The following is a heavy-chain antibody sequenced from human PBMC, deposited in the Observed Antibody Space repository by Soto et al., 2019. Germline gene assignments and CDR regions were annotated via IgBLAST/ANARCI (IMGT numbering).Heavy chain of an antibody. CDR1: GFSLSSSGEA. D-gene: IGHD3-10*01. J-gene: IGHJ4*02. Sequence: QITLKESGPALVKPTQTLTLTCTFSGFSLSSSGEAVGWIRQPPGKALEWLALSYWNGIERYSPSLKSRLTITKDTSKNQVVLTVTKMDPVDTATYFCAHGDPLDFHYWGQGTLVTVSP. CDR3: AHGDPLDFHY. V-gene: IGHV2-5*01. CDR2: SYWNGIE.